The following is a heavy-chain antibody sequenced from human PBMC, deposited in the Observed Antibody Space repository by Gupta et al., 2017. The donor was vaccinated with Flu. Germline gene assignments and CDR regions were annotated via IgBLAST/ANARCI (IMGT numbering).Heavy chain of an antibody. CDR3: ARGSEYYGCWSGDYHPLFHQ. V-gene: IGHV4-34*01. D-gene: IGHD3-3*01. CDR2: INHGGST. J-gene: IGHJ1*01. Sequence: KGLEWIGEINHGGSTNYNPSLKSRVTISVDTSKNQFSLKLTSMTAADTAVYYCARGSEYYGCWSGDYHPLFHQWGQGTLVTVSS.